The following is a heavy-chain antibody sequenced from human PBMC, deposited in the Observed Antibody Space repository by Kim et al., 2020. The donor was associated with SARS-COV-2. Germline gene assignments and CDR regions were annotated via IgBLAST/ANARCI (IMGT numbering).Heavy chain of an antibody. Sequence: YTPPPTRRVTNSVDTAKNQFSLKLSSVTAADTAVYYCARVYYDSSGYYDYWGQGTLVTVSS. CDR3: ARVYYDSSGYYDY. V-gene: IGHV4-34*01. J-gene: IGHJ4*02. D-gene: IGHD3-22*01.